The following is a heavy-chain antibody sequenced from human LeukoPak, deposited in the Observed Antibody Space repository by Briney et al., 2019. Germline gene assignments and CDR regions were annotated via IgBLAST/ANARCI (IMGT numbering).Heavy chain of an antibody. J-gene: IGHJ3*02. CDR2: IYPGDSDT. D-gene: IGHD5-12*01. CDR1: GYSFTSYW. V-gene: IGHV5-51*01. Sequence: GESLKISCKGSGYSFTSYWIGWVRQMPGKGLEWMGIIYPGDSDTRYSPSFQGQVTISADKSISTAYLQWSSLKASDTAMFYCARSTMMRIGYDFGHAFDIWGQGTMVTVSS. CDR3: ARSTMMRIGYDFGHAFDI.